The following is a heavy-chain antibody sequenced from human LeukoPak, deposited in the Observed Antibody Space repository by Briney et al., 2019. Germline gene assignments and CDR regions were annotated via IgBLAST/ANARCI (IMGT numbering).Heavy chain of an antibody. D-gene: IGHD3-22*01. CDR1: GGSISSGGYY. V-gene: IGHV4-31*03. Sequence: PSETLSLTCTVSGGSISSGGYYWSWIRQHPGKGLGWIGNLYNSGTTYYNPSLKSRVTISVDTSKNQFSLKLSSVTAADTAMYYCARLYYYESSGYWNYFDYWDQGTLVTVSS. CDR3: ARLYYYESSGYWNYFDY. J-gene: IGHJ4*02. CDR2: LYNSGTT.